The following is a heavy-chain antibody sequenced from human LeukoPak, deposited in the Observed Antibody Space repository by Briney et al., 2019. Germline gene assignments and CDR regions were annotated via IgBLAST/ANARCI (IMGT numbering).Heavy chain of an antibody. CDR2: INHSGST. Sequence: SGTLSLTCAVYGGSFSGYYWSWIRQPPGKGLEWIGEINHSGSTNYNPSLKSRVTISVDTSKNQFSLKLSSETAADTAVYYCARGSRDCSSTSCSVGRKRWFDPWGQGTLVTVSS. CDR3: ARGSRDCSSTSCSVGRKRWFDP. J-gene: IGHJ5*02. V-gene: IGHV4-34*01. D-gene: IGHD2-2*01. CDR1: GGSFSGYY.